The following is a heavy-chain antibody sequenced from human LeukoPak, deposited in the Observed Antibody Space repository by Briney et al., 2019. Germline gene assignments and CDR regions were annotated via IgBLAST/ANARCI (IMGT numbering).Heavy chain of an antibody. CDR3: TTALSYITMIVGQNDY. J-gene: IGHJ4*02. D-gene: IGHD3-22*01. CDR1: GFTFSSYG. V-gene: IGHV3-30*03. CDR2: ISYDGSNK. Sequence: GGSLRLSCAASGFTFSSYGMHWVRQAPGKGLEWVAVISYDGSNKYYADSVKGRFTISRDNSKNTLYLQMNSLRAEDTAVYYCTTALSYITMIVGQNDYWGQGTLVTVSS.